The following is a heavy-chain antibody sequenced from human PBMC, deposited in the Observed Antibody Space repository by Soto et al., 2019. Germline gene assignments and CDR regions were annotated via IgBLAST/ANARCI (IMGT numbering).Heavy chain of an antibody. D-gene: IGHD2-15*01. V-gene: IGHV1-18*01. CDR2: ISAYTGNT. J-gene: IGHJ4*02. CDR3: ARAGPGGRIDY. Sequence: ASVKVSCKASGYTFTRYGISWVRQAPGQGLEWMGWISAYTGNTNYAQRLQGRVTMPTDTSTSTAYMELRSLRSDDTAVYYCARAGPGGRIDYGGQGTLVTVSS. CDR1: GYTFTRYG.